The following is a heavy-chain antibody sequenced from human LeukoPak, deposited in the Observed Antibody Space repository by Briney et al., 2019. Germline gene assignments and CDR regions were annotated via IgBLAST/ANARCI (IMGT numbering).Heavy chain of an antibody. CDR3: AMLGEARTVYCSSTSCSTSEQKFDY. Sequence: SETLSLTCTVSGGSISSGGYYWSWIRQHPGKGLEWIGYIYYSGSTYYNPSLKSRVTISVDTSKNQFSLKLSSVTAADTAVYYCAMLGEARTVYCSSTSCSTSEQKFDYWGQGTLVTVSS. J-gene: IGHJ4*02. CDR2: IYYSGST. CDR1: GGSISSGGYY. D-gene: IGHD2-2*01. V-gene: IGHV4-31*03.